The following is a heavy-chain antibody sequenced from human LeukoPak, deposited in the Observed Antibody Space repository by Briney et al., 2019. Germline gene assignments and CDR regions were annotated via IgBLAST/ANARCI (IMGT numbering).Heavy chain of an antibody. Sequence: GGSLRLSSAASGFTFSSYGMSWVRQAPGQGLEWISAISDSGDSTYYTDSVRGRFTISRDNAKNSLSLQMHSLRAEDTAVYYCVRDNPRCCGVVPVNIDDFWGQGTLVTVSS. D-gene: IGHD2-15*01. V-gene: IGHV3-23*01. J-gene: IGHJ4*02. CDR1: GFTFSSYG. CDR3: VRDNPRCCGVVPVNIDDF. CDR2: ISDSGDST.